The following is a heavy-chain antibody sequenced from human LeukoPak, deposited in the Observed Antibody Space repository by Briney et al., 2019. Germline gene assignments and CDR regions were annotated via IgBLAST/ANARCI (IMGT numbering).Heavy chain of an antibody. Sequence: PSETLSLTCTVSGGSISSSSYYWGWIRQPPGKGLEWIGSIYYSGSTYYNPSLKRRVTISVDTSKNQFSLKLSSVTAADTAVYYCARGRRAARQPDAFDIWGQGTMVTVSS. CDR1: GGSISSSSYY. CDR3: ARGRRAARQPDAFDI. CDR2: IYYSGST. D-gene: IGHD6-6*01. V-gene: IGHV4-39*01. J-gene: IGHJ3*02.